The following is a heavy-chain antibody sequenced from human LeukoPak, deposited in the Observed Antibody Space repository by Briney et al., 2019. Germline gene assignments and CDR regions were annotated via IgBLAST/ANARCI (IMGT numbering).Heavy chain of an antibody. V-gene: IGHV4-59*01. CDR3: ARVIAAAASNWFDP. J-gene: IGHJ5*02. Sequence: SETLSLICTVCGRPISRYYWIWIPQPPGKGLEGIGYIYYSGSTNYNPSLKSRVTISVDTSKNQFSLKLSSVTAADTAVYYCARVIAAAASNWFDPWGQGTLVTVSS. CDR2: IYYSGST. CDR1: GRPISRYY. D-gene: IGHD6-13*01.